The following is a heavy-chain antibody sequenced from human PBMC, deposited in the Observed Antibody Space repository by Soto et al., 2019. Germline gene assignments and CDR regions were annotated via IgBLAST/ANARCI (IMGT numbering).Heavy chain of an antibody. CDR2: IYHSGST. CDR1: GGSISSGGYS. D-gene: IGHD2-15*01. CDR3: TRGQVVAAQH. Sequence: QLQLQESGSGLVKPSQTLSLTCAVSGGSISSGGYSWSWIRQPPGKGLEWIGYIYHSGSTYYNPSPKRRVPISVDRSKNQFSLKLSSVTAADTAVYYCTRGQVVAAQHWGQGTLVTVSS. J-gene: IGHJ4*02. V-gene: IGHV4-30-2*01.